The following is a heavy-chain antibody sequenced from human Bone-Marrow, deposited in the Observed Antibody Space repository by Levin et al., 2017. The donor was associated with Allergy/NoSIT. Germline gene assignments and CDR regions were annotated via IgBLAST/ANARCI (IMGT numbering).Heavy chain of an antibody. J-gene: IGHJ3*02. Sequence: GGSLRLSCAASGFTFSDYYMSWIRQAPGKGLEWVSYISSSGSTIYYADSVKGRFTISRDNAKNSLYLQMNSLRAEDTAVYYCASSGFVVVPAAIVGAFDIWGQGTMVTVSS. CDR2: ISSSGSTI. V-gene: IGHV3-11*01. CDR1: GFTFSDYY. D-gene: IGHD2-2*01. CDR3: ASSGFVVVPAAIVGAFDI.